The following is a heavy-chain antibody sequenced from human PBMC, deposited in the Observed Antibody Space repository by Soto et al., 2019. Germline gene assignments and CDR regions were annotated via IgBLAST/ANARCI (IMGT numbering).Heavy chain of an antibody. V-gene: IGHV4-39*01. Sequence: SETLSLTCTVSGGSISSSSYYWGWIRQPPGKGLEWIGSIYYSGSTYYNPSLKSRVTISVDTSKNQFSLKLSSVTAADTAVYYCARSQGGLNYFDYWGQGTLVTVSS. CDR3: ARSQGGLNYFDY. CDR2: IYYSGST. D-gene: IGHD3-16*01. J-gene: IGHJ4*02. CDR1: GGSISSSSYY.